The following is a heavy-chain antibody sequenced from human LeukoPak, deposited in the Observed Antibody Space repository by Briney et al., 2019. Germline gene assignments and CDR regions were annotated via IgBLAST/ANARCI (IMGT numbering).Heavy chain of an antibody. V-gene: IGHV4-34*01. CDR3: ARGLVSYDFWSGSKPVGAFDI. Sequence: PSETLSLTCAVYGGSFSGYYWSWIRQPPGKGLEWIGEINHSGGTNYNPSLKSRVTISVDTSTPQFSMKLSSVTAADTAVYYCARGLVSYDFWSGSKPVGAFDIWGQGTMVTVSS. CDR1: GGSFSGYY. J-gene: IGHJ3*02. CDR2: INHSGGT. D-gene: IGHD3-3*01.